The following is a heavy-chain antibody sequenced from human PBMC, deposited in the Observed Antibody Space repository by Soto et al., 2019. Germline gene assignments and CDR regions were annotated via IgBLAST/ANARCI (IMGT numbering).Heavy chain of an antibody. CDR1: GGSISSSSYY. CDR2: IYYSGST. Sequence: SETLSLTCTVSGGSISSSSYYWGWIRQPPGKGLESIGSIYYSGSTYYNPSLKSRVTISVDTSKNKFSLKLSSVTAADTAVYYCASTRTATRRIYNWFDPWGQGTLVTVS. V-gene: IGHV4-39*01. J-gene: IGHJ5*02. D-gene: IGHD1-26*01. CDR3: ASTRTATRRIYNWFDP.